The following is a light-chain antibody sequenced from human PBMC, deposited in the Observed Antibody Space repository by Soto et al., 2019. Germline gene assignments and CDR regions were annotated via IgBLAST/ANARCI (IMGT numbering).Light chain of an antibody. CDR3: QQYDNVPLT. V-gene: IGKV1-33*01. CDR2: DAA. J-gene: IGKJ4*01. CDR1: HDISDY. Sequence: DIQMTQSPSSLSASVRDRVTITCQASHDISDYLNWYQQKPGKPPTLLIYDAANLETGVPSRFSGSGSGTDFSLTISSLQAEDFATYYCQQYDNVPLTFGGGTKVEI.